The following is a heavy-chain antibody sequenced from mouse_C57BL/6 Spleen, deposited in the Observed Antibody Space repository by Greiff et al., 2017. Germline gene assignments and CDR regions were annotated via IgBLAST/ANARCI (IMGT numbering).Heavy chain of an antibody. J-gene: IGHJ1*03. CDR1: GFSLTSYG. D-gene: IGHD2-5*01. CDR3: AKKEAYYSNYEGYFDV. Sequence: QVQLKESGPGLVQPSQSLSITCTVSGFSLTSYGVHWVRQSPGKGLEWLGVIWRGGSTDYNAAFMSRLSITKDNSKSQVFFKMNSLQADDTAIYYCAKKEAYYSNYEGYFDVWGTGTTVTVSS. V-gene: IGHV2-5*01. CDR2: IWRGGST.